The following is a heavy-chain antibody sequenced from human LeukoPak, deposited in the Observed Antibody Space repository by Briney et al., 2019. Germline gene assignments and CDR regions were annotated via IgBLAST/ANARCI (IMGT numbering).Heavy chain of an antibody. CDR3: ARDRYSGYDSFCMDV. CDR1: GFTVSSNY. D-gene: IGHD5-12*01. CDR2: IYSGGST. Sequence: PGGSLRLSCAASGFTVSSNYMSWVRQAPGKGLEWVSVIYSGGSTYYADSVKGRFTISRDNSKNTLYLQMNSLRAEDTAVYYCARDRYSGYDSFCMDVWGQGTTVTVSS. V-gene: IGHV3-66*01. J-gene: IGHJ6*02.